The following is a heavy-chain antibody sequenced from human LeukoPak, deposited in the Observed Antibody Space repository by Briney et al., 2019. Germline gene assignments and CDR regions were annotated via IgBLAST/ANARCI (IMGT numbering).Heavy chain of an antibody. D-gene: IGHD2-15*01. Sequence: SETLSLTCTVSGGSISSYYWSWIRQPPGKGLEWIGYIYYSGSTNYNPSLKGRVTISVDTSKNQFSLKLSSVTAADTAVYYCARVKEYLLFDYWGQGTLVTVSS. CDR3: ARVKEYLLFDY. CDR2: IYYSGST. CDR1: GGSISSYY. V-gene: IGHV4-59*01. J-gene: IGHJ4*02.